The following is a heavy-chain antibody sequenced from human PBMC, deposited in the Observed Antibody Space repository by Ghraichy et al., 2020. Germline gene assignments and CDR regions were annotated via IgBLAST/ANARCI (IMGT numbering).Heavy chain of an antibody. CDR2: IYTSGST. V-gene: IGHV4-4*07. J-gene: IGHJ5*02. D-gene: IGHD3-10*01. CDR1: GGSISSYY. CDR3: ARVVRWDGGNMVRGVITP. Sequence: TLSLTCTVSGGSISSYYWSWIRQPAGKGLEWIGRIYTSGSTNYNPSLKSRVTMSVDTSKNQFSLKLSSVTAADTAVYYCARVVRWDGGNMVRGVITPWGQGTLVTVSS.